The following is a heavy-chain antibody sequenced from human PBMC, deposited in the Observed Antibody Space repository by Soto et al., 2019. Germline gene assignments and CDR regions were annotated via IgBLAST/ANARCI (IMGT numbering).Heavy chain of an antibody. CDR1: GGSISGYF. J-gene: IGHJ4*02. CDR2: IYYGGST. CDR3: ARASVKYSSSWPFDY. D-gene: IGHD6-13*01. V-gene: IGHV4-59*01. Sequence: SETLSLTCTVSGGSISGYFWSWIRQPPGRGLEWIGYIYYGGSTNYNPSLKSRVTISADTSKNQFSLKLTSVTAADTAVYYCARASVKYSSSWPFDYWGQGTLVTVSS.